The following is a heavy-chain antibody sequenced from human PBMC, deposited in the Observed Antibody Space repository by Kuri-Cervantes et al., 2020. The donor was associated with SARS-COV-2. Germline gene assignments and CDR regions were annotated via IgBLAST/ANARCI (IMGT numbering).Heavy chain of an antibody. Sequence: ASVKVSCKASGYTFTGYYMHWVRQAPGQGLEWMGWINPNSGGTNYAQKFQGWVTMTRDTSTSTVYMELGRLRSDDTAVYYCARSTTFRRLVVISQVGAFDIWGQGTMVTVSS. D-gene: IGHD3-22*01. J-gene: IGHJ3*02. CDR1: GYTFTGYY. V-gene: IGHV1-2*04. CDR2: INPNSGGT. CDR3: ARSTTFRRLVVISQVGAFDI.